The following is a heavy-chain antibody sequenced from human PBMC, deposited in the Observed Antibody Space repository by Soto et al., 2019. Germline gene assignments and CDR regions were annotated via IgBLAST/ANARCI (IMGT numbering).Heavy chain of an antibody. CDR2: ISYDGSNK. J-gene: IGHJ5*02. D-gene: IGHD4-17*01. CDR1: GFTFSSYG. CDR3: AKDKAYGRGWFDP. V-gene: IGHV3-30*18. Sequence: GGSLRLSCAASGFTFSSYGMHWVRQAPGKGLEWVAVISYDGSNKYYADSVKGRFTISRDNSKNTLYLQMNSLRAEDTAVYYCAKDKAYGRGWFDPWGQGTLVTVSS.